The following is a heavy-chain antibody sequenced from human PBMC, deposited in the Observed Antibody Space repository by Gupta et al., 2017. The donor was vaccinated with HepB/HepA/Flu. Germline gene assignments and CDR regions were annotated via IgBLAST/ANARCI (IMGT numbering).Heavy chain of an antibody. CDR3: TTDPQWGH. J-gene: IGHJ4*02. V-gene: IGHV3-15*01. CDR2: IISKADGGTI. D-gene: IGHD1-26*01. CDR1: GLTFSNAW. Sequence: EVQLVESGGGLVKPGGSLRLSCAASGLTFSNAWMNWVRQAPRKGLEWVGRIISKADGGTIDYAAPVKGRFTISRDDSKNTVYLQMNSLKSEDTAVYYCTTDPQWGHWGQGTLVTVSS.